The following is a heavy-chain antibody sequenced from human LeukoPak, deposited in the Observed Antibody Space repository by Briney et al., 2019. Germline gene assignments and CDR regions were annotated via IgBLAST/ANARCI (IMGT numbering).Heavy chain of an antibody. Sequence: ASVKVSCKASGGTFSSYAISWVRQAPGQGLEWMGGIIPIFGTANYAQKFQGRVTITTDESTSTAYMELSSLRPEDTAVYYCARMMRYCSSTSCSYYYMDVWGKGTTVTVSS. V-gene: IGHV1-69*05. CDR3: ARMMRYCSSTSCSYYYMDV. CDR2: IIPIFGTA. J-gene: IGHJ6*03. D-gene: IGHD2-2*01. CDR1: GGTFSSYA.